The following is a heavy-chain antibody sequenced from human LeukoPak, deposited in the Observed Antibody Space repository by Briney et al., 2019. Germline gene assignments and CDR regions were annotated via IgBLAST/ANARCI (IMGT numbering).Heavy chain of an antibody. CDR1: GFTFSSYA. J-gene: IGHJ4*02. CDR3: AKGSYYNLDYFDY. Sequence: GGSLRLSCAASGFTFSSYAMSWVRQAPGKELEWVSAISGSGGSTYYADSVKGRFTISRDNSKNTLYLQMNSLRAEDTAVYYCAKGSYYNLDYFDYWGQGTLVTVSS. D-gene: IGHD3-10*01. CDR2: ISGSGGST. V-gene: IGHV3-23*01.